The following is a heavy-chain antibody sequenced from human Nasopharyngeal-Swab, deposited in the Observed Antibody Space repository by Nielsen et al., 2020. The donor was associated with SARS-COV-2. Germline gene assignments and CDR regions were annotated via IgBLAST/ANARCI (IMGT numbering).Heavy chain of an antibody. Sequence: ASVKVSCKASGYTFTDYYIYWLRQAPGQGLEWMGWINPKSGNTDYAQKFQGRVTMTRDTSISTAYMDVSGLRSDDTAVYYCARRLVPTATDSDHWGQGTLVTVYS. V-gene: IGHV1-2*02. CDR3: ARRLVPTATDSDH. D-gene: IGHD2-8*02. CDR1: GYTFTDYY. CDR2: INPKSGNT. J-gene: IGHJ4*02.